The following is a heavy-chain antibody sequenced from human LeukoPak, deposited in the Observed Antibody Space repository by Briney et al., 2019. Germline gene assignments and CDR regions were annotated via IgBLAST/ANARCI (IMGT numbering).Heavy chain of an antibody. D-gene: IGHD5-18*01. CDR1: GVSVSNSLYY. Sequence: SETLSLTCTVSGVSVSNSLYYWSWIRQPPGKGLEWIGYIYYNGDTNYNPSLKSRVIISIDTSSNPFSLGLNSMTAADTAVYYCARVLRAASWRSYDYWGQGSLVTVSS. CDR3: ARVLRAASWRSYDY. J-gene: IGHJ4*02. CDR2: IYYNGDT. V-gene: IGHV4-61*01.